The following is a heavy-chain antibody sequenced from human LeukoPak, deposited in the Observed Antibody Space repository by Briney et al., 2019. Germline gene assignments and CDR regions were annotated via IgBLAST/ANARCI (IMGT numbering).Heavy chain of an antibody. CDR3: AKAVPPGDTAMVIPVGGPLDY. V-gene: IGHV3-23*01. CDR1: GFTFSSYA. Sequence: GGSLRLSCAASGFTFSSYAMSWVRQAPGKGLEWVSAISGSGGSTYYADSVKGRFTISRDNSKNTLYLQMNSLRAEDTAVYYCAKAVPPGDTAMVIPVGGPLDYWGQGTLVTVSS. CDR2: ISGSGGST. J-gene: IGHJ4*02. D-gene: IGHD5-18*01.